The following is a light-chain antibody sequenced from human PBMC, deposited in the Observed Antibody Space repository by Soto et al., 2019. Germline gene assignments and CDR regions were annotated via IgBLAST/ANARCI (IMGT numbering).Light chain of an antibody. Sequence: QSVVTQEPSLTVSPGGTVTLTCASSTGAVTSGHYPYWFQQKPGQAPRTLIYDTSNKHSWTPARFSGSLLGGKAALTLSGAQPGDEAEYYCLLSYSGAHVVFGGGTKLTVL. J-gene: IGLJ2*01. CDR1: TGAVTSGHY. CDR3: LLSYSGAHVV. CDR2: DTS. V-gene: IGLV7-46*01.